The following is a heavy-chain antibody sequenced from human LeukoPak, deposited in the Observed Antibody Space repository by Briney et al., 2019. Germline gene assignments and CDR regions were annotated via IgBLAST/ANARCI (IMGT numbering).Heavy chain of an antibody. J-gene: IGHJ5*02. Sequence: GSLRLSCAASGFTFSSNAMSWIRQPPGKGLEWIGYIYYSGSTNYNPSLKSRVTISVDTSKNQFSLKLSSVTAADTAVYYCASNLSGSYYNWFDPWGQGTLVTVSS. D-gene: IGHD1-26*01. CDR2: IYYSGST. CDR1: GFTFSSNA. CDR3: ASNLSGSYYNWFDP. V-gene: IGHV4-59*01.